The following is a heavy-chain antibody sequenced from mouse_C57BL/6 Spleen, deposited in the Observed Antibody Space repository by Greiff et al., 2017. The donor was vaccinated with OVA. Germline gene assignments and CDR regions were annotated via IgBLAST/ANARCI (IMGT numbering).Heavy chain of an antibody. V-gene: IGHV3-6*01. CDR3: AREVGYGSSDWYFDV. CDR2: ISYDGSN. D-gene: IGHD1-1*01. J-gene: IGHJ1*03. CDR1: GYSITSGYY. Sequence: ESGPGLVKPSQSLSLTCSVTGYSITSGYYWNWIRQFPGNKLEWMGYISYDGSNNYNPSLKNRISITRDTSKNQFFLKLNSVTTEDTATYYCAREVGYGSSDWYFDVWGTGTTVTVSS.